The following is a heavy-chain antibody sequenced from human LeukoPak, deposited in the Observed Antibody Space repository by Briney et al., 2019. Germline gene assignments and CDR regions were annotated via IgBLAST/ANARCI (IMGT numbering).Heavy chain of an antibody. CDR3: ARDSLRYSGYDSLDY. J-gene: IGHJ4*02. Sequence: GGSLRLSCAASGFTFSSYSMNWVRQAEGKGREWVSSISSSSSYIYYADSVKGRFTISRDNATNSLYLQMNSLRAEDTAVYYCARDSLRYSGYDSLDYWGQGTLVTVSS. CDR2: ISSSSSYI. D-gene: IGHD5-12*01. V-gene: IGHV3-21*01. CDR1: GFTFSSYS.